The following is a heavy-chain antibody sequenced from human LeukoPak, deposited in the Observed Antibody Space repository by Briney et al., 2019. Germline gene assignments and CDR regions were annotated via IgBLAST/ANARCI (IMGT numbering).Heavy chain of an antibody. J-gene: IGHJ4*02. CDR2: ISGSGGIT. CDR1: GFTFSSYA. V-gene: IGHV3-23*01. Sequence: GGSLRLSCAASGFTFSSYAMTWVRQAPGKGLKWVSTISGSGGITYYADSVKGRFTISRDNSKNTLYLQMSSLRAEDTAVYYCAKVMTRTMVRGVPPSDYWGQGTLVTVSS. D-gene: IGHD3-10*01. CDR3: AKVMTRTMVRGVPPSDY.